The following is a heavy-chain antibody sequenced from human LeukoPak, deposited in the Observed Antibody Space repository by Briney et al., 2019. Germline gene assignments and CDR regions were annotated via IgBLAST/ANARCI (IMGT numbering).Heavy chain of an antibody. J-gene: IGHJ4*02. V-gene: IGHV3-23*01. Sequence: PGGSLRLSCVASGISFSSSVMSWVRQAPGKVLQWVSTIIGNGGSTNYADSVKGRFTISRDNSKNTLYLQMNSLRAEDTAVYYCAKCAPAGEVDSWGQGTLVTVSS. CDR2: IIGNGGST. CDR1: GISFSSSV. D-gene: IGHD6-13*01. CDR3: AKCAPAGEVDS.